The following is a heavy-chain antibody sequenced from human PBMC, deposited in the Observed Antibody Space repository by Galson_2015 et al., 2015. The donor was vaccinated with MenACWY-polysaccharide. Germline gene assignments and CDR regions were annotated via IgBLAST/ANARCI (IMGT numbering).Heavy chain of an antibody. Sequence: SLRLSCAASGFTFSSYSMNWVRQAPGKGLEWVSYISSSSSTIYYADSVKGRFTISRDNAKNSLYLQMNSLRAEDTAVYYCARVRGGGYYYGMDGWGQGTTVTVSS. V-gene: IGHV3-48*01. CDR2: ISSSSSTI. D-gene: IGHD3-10*01. CDR1: GFTFSSYS. J-gene: IGHJ6*02. CDR3: ARVRGGGYYYGMDG.